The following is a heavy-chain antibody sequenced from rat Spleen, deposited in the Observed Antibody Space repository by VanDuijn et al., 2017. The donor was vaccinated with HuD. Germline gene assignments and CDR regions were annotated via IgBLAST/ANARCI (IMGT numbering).Heavy chain of an antibody. J-gene: IGHJ2*01. D-gene: IGHD5-1*01. CDR3: ATVGPDWEFGY. Sequence: VQLVESDGGLVQPGRSLKLSCAASGFTFSDYYMAWVRQAPTKGLEWVAYISYDGETTYHRNSVTGRFTISRDNAKSTLYLQMDSLRSEDTATYYCATVGPDWEFGYWGQGVMVTVSS. CDR1: GFTFSDYY. V-gene: IGHV5-20*01. CDR2: ISYDGETT.